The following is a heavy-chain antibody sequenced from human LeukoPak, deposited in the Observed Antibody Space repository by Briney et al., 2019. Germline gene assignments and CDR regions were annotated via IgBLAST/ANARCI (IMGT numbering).Heavy chain of an antibody. V-gene: IGHV3-53*01. CDR2: TYSGGTT. Sequence: QAGGSLRLSCAGSGFSVSDNYMTWVRQAPGKGPEWVSVTYSGGTTYYADSVEGRFTISRDSAMNTLYLQMNSLRTEDTAVYYCAKEGGLGYCSTTSCAFAHWGRGTLVTVSS. J-gene: IGHJ4*02. D-gene: IGHD2-2*01. CDR3: AKEGGLGYCSTTSCAFAH. CDR1: GFSVSDNY.